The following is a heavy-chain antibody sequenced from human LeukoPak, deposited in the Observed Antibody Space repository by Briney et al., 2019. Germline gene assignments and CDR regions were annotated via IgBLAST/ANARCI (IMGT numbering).Heavy chain of an antibody. CDR3: ARSHSSGWYLLGSWDY. CDR1: GYTFTSYG. CDR2: ISAYNGNT. D-gene: IGHD6-19*01. Sequence: ASVKVSCKASGYTFTSYGISWVRQAPGQGLEWMGWISAYNGNTNYAQKLQGRVTMTTDTSTSTAYMELRSLRSDDTAVYYCARSHSSGWYLLGSWDYWGQGTLVTVSS. V-gene: IGHV1-18*01. J-gene: IGHJ4*02.